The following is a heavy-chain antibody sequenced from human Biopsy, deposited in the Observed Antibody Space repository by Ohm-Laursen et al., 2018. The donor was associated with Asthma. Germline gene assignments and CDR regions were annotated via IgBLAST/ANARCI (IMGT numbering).Heavy chain of an antibody. CDR2: IYYSGST. J-gene: IGHJ5*02. CDR1: GGSINIGDYY. Sequence: SDTLSLTCPVSGGSINIGDYYWSWIRQHPVKGLEWIGYIYYSGSTYYNPSLKSRVSISLDTSKNQFSLSLTSVTAADTAVYYCARTTYGDDGFDPWGQGTLVTVSS. V-gene: IGHV4-31*03. CDR3: ARTTYGDDGFDP. D-gene: IGHD4-17*01.